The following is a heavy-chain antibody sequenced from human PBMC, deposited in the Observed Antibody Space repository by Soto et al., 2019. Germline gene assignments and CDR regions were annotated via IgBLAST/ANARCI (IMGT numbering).Heavy chain of an antibody. CDR1: GFTFSNDG. V-gene: IGHV3-30*18. CDR3: TKEAMDRGVIGDY. J-gene: IGHJ4*02. D-gene: IGHD3-16*02. Sequence: QVQLVESGGGVAQPGRSLRLSCAASGFTFSNDGMHWVRQAPGKGLEWVAVISYDGSRKYYEDSVGGRFTISRDNSKNTLYLEMNSLRPEDTAVYYCTKEAMDRGVIGDYWGQGTLVTVSS. CDR2: ISYDGSRK.